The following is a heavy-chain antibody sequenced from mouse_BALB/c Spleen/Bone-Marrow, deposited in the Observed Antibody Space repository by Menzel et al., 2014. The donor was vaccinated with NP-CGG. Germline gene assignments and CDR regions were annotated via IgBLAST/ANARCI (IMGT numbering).Heavy chain of an antibody. CDR1: GYSFTGYN. V-gene: IGHV1-39*01. Sequence: EVKLQESGPELEKPGASVKISCKASGYSFTGYNINWVKQTNGKSLQWIGNIDPYYGGTDYNQKFKGKATLTVDRSSSTAYMQLKSLTSDESAVYYCARGGDNRHFDVWGAGTTVTVSS. J-gene: IGHJ1*01. D-gene: IGHD3-3*01. CDR3: ARGGDNRHFDV. CDR2: IDPYYGGT.